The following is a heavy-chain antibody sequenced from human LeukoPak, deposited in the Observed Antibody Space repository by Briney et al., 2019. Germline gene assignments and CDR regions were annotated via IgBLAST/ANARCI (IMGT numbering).Heavy chain of an antibody. CDR3: AKDGVVPANFDY. CDR2: ISGSGGST. J-gene: IGHJ4*02. V-gene: IGHV3-23*01. Sequence: GGSLRLSCAASGFTFGSYAMSWVRQAPGKGLEWVSAISGSGGSTYYADSVKGRFTISRDNSKNTLYLQMNSLRAEDAAVYYCAKDGVVPANFDYWGQGTLATVSS. D-gene: IGHD2-2*01. CDR1: GFTFGSYA.